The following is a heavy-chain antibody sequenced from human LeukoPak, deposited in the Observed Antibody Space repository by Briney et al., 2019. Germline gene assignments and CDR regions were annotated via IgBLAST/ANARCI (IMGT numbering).Heavy chain of an antibody. J-gene: IGHJ3*02. V-gene: IGHV3-11*04. Sequence: PGGSLRLSRAASGFTFSDNYMSWIRQAPGKGLEWVSYISSSGSIYYADSVKGRFTISRDNAKNSLYLQMNSLRAEDTAVYYCARDWRDSSGKFPNDAFDIWGQGTMVTVSS. CDR1: GFTFSDNY. CDR3: ARDWRDSSGKFPNDAFDI. D-gene: IGHD3-22*01. CDR2: ISSSGSI.